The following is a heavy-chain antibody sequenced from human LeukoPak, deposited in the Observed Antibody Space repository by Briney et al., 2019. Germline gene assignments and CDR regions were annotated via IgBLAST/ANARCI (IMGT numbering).Heavy chain of an antibody. Sequence: PSETLSLTCAVYGGSFSGYYWSWIRQPPGKGLEWIGEINHSGSTNYNPSLKSRVTISVDTPKNQFSLKLSSVTAADTAVYYCARGDEGYFDYWGQGTLVTVSS. CDR1: GGSFSGYY. CDR2: INHSGST. V-gene: IGHV4-34*01. CDR3: ARGDEGYFDY. J-gene: IGHJ4*02.